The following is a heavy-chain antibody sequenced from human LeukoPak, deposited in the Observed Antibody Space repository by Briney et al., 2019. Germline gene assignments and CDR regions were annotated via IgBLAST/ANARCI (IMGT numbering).Heavy chain of an antibody. CDR1: GFTFSSYG. J-gene: IGHJ5*02. CDR2: IRYDGSNK. CDR3: AKDPGIGLNWFDP. V-gene: IGHV3-30*02. Sequence: PGGSLRLSCAASGFTFSSYGMHWVRQAPGKGLEWVAFIRYDGSNKYYADSVKGRFTISRDNSKNTLYLQMNSLRAEDTAVYYCAKDPGIGLNWFDPWGQGTLVTVSS. D-gene: IGHD6-13*01.